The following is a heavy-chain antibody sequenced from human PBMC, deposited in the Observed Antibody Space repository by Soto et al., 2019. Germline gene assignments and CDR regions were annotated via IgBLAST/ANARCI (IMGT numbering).Heavy chain of an antibody. V-gene: IGHV5-51*01. CDR2: IYPIDSDT. CDR1: GYSFISYW. J-gene: IGHJ4*02. CDR3: ARLGITFGGVIPDGAFDF. Sequence: XESLKISCKGSGYSFISYWIGWVRQTPGKGLEWMGSIYPIDSDTRYSPSFQGQVTISADKSISTAYLQWSSLKASDTAKYYCARLGITFGGVIPDGAFDFWGQGTLVTVSS. D-gene: IGHD3-16*02.